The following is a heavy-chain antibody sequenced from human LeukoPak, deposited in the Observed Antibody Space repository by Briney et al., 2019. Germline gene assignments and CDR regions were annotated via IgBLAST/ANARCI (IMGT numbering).Heavy chain of an antibody. CDR3: ARFLECLSPPDH. D-gene: IGHD3-3*01. CDR2: IYYRGST. V-gene: IGHV4-39*01. CDR1: GGSISRSSYY. J-gene: IGHJ4*02. Sequence: KPSETLSLTCTVSGGSISRSSYYWGWIRQPPGKGLEWMGSIYYRGSTNYNPSLKSRVTLSVDTSKNPFSLNVSSVTAADTAVYYCARFLECLSPPDHWGQGTLVTVSS.